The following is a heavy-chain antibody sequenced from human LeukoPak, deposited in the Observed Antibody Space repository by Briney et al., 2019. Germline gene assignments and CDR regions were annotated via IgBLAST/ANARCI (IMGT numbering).Heavy chain of an antibody. D-gene: IGHD6-19*01. CDR2: IIPIFGTA. CDR1: GGTFSSYA. V-gene: IGHV1-69*05. Sequence: GASVKVSCKASGGTFSSYAISWVRQAPGQGLEWMGGIIPIFGTANYAQKLQGRVTMTTDTSTSTAYMELRSLRSDDTAVYYCARATYSSGWYGVNYFDYWGQGTLVTVSS. J-gene: IGHJ4*02. CDR3: ARATYSSGWYGVNYFDY.